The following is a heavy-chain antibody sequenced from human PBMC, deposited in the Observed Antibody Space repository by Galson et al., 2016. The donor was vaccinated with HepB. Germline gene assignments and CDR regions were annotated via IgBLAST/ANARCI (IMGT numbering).Heavy chain of an antibody. CDR2: IYWDDDK. CDR3: VQRRIGHGEKS. D-gene: IGHD3-10*01. CDR1: GFSLSTSGVG. V-gene: IGHV2-5*02. J-gene: IGHJ4*02. Sequence: PALVKPTQTLTLTCTFSGFSLSTSGVGVGWIRQPPGKALEWLALIYWDDDKRYSPSLKRRLTITKDTSKNQVVLKMTNMDPVDTATYYCVQRRIGHGEKSWGQGTLVTVSS.